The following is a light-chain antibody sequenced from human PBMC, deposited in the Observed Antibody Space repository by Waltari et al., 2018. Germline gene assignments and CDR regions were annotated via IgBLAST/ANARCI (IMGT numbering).Light chain of an antibody. V-gene: IGKV3-11*01. CDR1: QSVSSY. CDR3: QQRRNWPLT. J-gene: IGKJ4*01. Sequence: EIVLTHSPATLSLSPGERVTLSCRASQSVSSYLAWYQQKLGQAPRLLIYDASNMATGIPARFSGSGSGTDFTLTISSLEPEDFAVYYCQQRRNWPLTFGGGTKVEIK. CDR2: DAS.